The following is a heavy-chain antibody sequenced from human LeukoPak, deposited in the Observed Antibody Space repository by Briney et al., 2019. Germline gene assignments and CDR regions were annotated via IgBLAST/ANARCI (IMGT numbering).Heavy chain of an antibody. CDR1: GYSFTGYY. Sequence: ASVKVSCKASGYSFTGYYMHWVRQAPGQGLEWMGRINPNSGGTNYAQKFQGRVTMTRDTSISTAYMELSRLRSDDTAVYYCARGGYDFVYYYYGMDVWGQGTTVTVSS. D-gene: IGHD3-3*01. J-gene: IGHJ6*02. V-gene: IGHV1-2*06. CDR3: ARGGYDFVYYYYGMDV. CDR2: INPNSGGT.